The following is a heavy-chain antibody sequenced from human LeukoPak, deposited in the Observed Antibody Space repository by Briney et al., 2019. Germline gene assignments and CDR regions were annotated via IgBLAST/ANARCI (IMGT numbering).Heavy chain of an antibody. D-gene: IGHD6-13*01. Sequence: GGSLRLSCAASGFTFSSNAMSWVRQAPGKGLEWVSGISSSGGNTHYADSVKGRFTISRDNSKNTLYLQMNRLRAEATAVYYCAKFRAAAGTYFDYWGQGTLVTVSS. J-gene: IGHJ4*02. CDR2: ISSSGGNT. CDR1: GFTFSSNA. V-gene: IGHV3-23*01. CDR3: AKFRAAAGTYFDY.